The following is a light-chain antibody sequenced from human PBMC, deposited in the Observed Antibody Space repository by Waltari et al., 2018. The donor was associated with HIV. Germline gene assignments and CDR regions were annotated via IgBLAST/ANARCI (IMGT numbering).Light chain of an antibody. V-gene: IGKV1-39*01. CDR1: QSISTY. Sequence: DIQMTQSPSSLSASVGDRVTITCRASQSISTYLNWYQQKPRKAPKPLIYAASKLQSGVPSRFSGSGSGTDFTLTISSLQPEDSATYYCQQNYITPLTFGGGAKVEIK. CDR3: QQNYITPLT. J-gene: IGKJ4*01. CDR2: AAS.